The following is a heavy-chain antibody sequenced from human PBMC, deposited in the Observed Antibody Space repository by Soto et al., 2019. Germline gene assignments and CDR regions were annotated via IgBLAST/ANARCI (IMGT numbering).Heavy chain of an antibody. Sequence: ASVKVSCKASGYTFTSYAMHWVRQAPGQRLEWMGWINAGNGNTKYSQKFQGRVTITRDTSASTAYMELSSLRSEDTAVYYCAGEPAPYDFWSGSQWPPLGYWGQGTLVTVSS. CDR3: AGEPAPYDFWSGSQWPPLGY. J-gene: IGHJ4*02. V-gene: IGHV1-3*01. CDR1: GYTFTSYA. D-gene: IGHD3-3*01. CDR2: INAGNGNT.